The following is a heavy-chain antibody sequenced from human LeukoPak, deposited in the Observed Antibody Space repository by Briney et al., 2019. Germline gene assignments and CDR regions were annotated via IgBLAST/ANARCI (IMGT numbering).Heavy chain of an antibody. D-gene: IGHD1-26*01. CDR3: ARDPVEWELLLDY. CDR2: MNIDGSEK. Sequence: GGSLTLSCAASGFTFSSYWMGWVRQAPGKRLEWVANMNIDGSEKYYADSAKGRFTISRDNARNSVYLQMNSLRVEDTAVYYCARDPVEWELLLDYWGQGTLVTVSS. CDR1: GFTFSSYW. J-gene: IGHJ4*02. V-gene: IGHV3-7*01.